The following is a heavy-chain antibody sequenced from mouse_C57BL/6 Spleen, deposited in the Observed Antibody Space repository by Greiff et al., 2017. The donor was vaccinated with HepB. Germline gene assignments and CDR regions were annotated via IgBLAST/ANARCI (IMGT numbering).Heavy chain of an antibody. CDR1: GYTFTSYW. J-gene: IGHJ2*01. V-gene: IGHV1-69*01. Sequence: QVQLKQPGAELVMPGASVKLSCKASGYTFTSYWMHWVKQRPGQGLEWIGEIDPSDSYTNYNQKFKGKSTLTVDKSSSTAYMQLSSLTSEDSAVYYCARSLYDYPYWGQGTTLTVSS. CDR2: IDPSDSYT. D-gene: IGHD2-4*01. CDR3: ARSLYDYPY.